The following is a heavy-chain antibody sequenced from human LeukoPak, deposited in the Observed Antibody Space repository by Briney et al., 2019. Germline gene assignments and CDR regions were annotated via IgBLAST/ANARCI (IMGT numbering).Heavy chain of an antibody. D-gene: IGHD2-15*01. CDR3: AKDSGWYTYYYYYMDV. Sequence: GGSLRLSCAASGFTFSSYGMHWVRQAPGKGLEWVAVISYDGSDKYYADSVKGRFTISRDNSKNTLYLQMNSLRAEDTAVYYCAKDSGWYTYYYYYMDVWGKGTTVTVSS. CDR1: GFTFSSYG. V-gene: IGHV3-30*18. J-gene: IGHJ6*03. CDR2: ISYDGSDK.